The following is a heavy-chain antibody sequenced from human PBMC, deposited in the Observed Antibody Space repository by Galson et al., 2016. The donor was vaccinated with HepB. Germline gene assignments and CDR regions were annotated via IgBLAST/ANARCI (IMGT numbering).Heavy chain of an antibody. V-gene: IGHV4-59*01. D-gene: IGHD1-1*01. Sequence: ETLSLTCSVSGGSISGYYWSWMRQPPGKGLEWIGYIYYSGRTKYNPSLESRVTISVDTSKNQFSLRLSSATAAATAVYYCARVQTGMIYSFDYWGQGALVTVSS. CDR1: GGSISGYY. J-gene: IGHJ4*02. CDR3: ARVQTGMIYSFDY. CDR2: IYYSGRT.